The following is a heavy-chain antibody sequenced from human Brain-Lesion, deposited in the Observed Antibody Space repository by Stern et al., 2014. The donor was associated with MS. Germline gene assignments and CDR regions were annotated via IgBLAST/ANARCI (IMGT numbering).Heavy chain of an antibody. V-gene: IGHV4-61*02. J-gene: IGHJ6*02. CDR2: IFNSGTT. CDR1: GGSISSGGYY. D-gene: IGHD2-2*01. CDR3: ARGRVVPGFQYYATDV. Sequence: QLQLQESGPGLVKPSQTLSLSCTVSGGSISSGGYYWSWIRQPAGKGLEWIGRIFNSGTTSYTPSPKGRVTIPRDTPKTQFSRRLNSMTAADTAVYYCARGRVVPGFQYYATDVWGQGTTVIVSS.